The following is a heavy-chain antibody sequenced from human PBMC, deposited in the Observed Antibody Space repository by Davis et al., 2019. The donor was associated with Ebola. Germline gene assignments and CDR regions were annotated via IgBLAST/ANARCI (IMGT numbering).Heavy chain of an antibody. V-gene: IGHV1-2*02. Sequence: ASVKVSCKASGYTFTGYYMHWVRQAPGEGLEWMGWINPKSGGTNYAQKFQGRVTMTRDTSISTAYMELSRLRSDDTAVYYCVPLGYCSSTSCYTGDYWGQGTLVTVSS. CDR3: VPLGYCSSTSCYTGDY. D-gene: IGHD2-2*02. CDR1: GYTFTGYY. J-gene: IGHJ4*02. CDR2: INPKSGGT.